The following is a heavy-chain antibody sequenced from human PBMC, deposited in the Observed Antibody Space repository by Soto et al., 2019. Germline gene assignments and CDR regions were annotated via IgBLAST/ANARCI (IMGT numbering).Heavy chain of an antibody. Sequence: QVQLVQSGAEVKKPGSSVKVSCKASGGTFSSYAISWVRQAPGQGLEWMGGIIPIFGTANYAQKFQGRVTITADESTRTANMELSSLRSEDTAVYYCARGRSIAARPHRPGGHYYYGMDVWGQGTTVTVSS. CDR2: IIPIFGTA. CDR3: ARGRSIAARPHRPGGHYYYGMDV. V-gene: IGHV1-69*01. D-gene: IGHD6-6*01. CDR1: GGTFSSYA. J-gene: IGHJ6*02.